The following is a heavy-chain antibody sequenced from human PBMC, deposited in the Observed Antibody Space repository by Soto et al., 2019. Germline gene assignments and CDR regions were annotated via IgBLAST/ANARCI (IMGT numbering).Heavy chain of an antibody. J-gene: IGHJ4*02. CDR3: ARLPKGSLVTA. CDR1: GFRFSDHS. D-gene: IGHD2-21*02. Sequence: VESGGGLVYPGGSLRLSCGASGFRFSDHSMNWLRQAPGKGLQWISYISSNSDTTYYADSVKGRFTVSRDNAKNALFLQMTSLRDDDTATYYCARLPKGSLVTAWGQGARVTVSS. CDR2: ISSNSDTT. V-gene: IGHV3-48*02.